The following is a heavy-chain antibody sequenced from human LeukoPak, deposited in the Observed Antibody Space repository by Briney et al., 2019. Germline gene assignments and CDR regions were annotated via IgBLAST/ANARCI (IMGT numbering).Heavy chain of an antibody. CDR2: IYSGGST. D-gene: IGHD7-27*01. J-gene: IGHJ4*02. CDR3: ARERANWAYYFDY. CDR1: GFTVSSNY. V-gene: IGHV3-53*01. Sequence: GGSLRLSCAASGFTVSSNYMSWVRQAPGKGLEWVSVIYSGGSTYYADSVKGRFTISRDNSKNTLYLQMNCLRAEDTAVYYCARERANWAYYFDYWGQGTLVTVSS.